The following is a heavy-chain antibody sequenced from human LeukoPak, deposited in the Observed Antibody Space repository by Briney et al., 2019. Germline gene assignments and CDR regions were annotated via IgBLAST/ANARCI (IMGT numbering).Heavy chain of an antibody. D-gene: IGHD3-22*01. Sequence: ASVKASCKASGYPFTTHYMHWVRQAPGQGLEWMGIVNPTNTGTTYAQRFQGRVTMTADPSTSTVYMVLGSLRSEDTAMYYCARDLFHRYYDSSGRAFDYWGQGTLVTVSS. J-gene: IGHJ4*02. CDR1: GYPFTTHY. CDR2: VNPTNTGT. V-gene: IGHV1-46*01. CDR3: ARDLFHRYYDSSGRAFDY.